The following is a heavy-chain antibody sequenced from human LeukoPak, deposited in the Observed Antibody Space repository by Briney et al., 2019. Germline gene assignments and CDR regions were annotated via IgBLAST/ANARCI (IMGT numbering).Heavy chain of an antibody. D-gene: IGHD3-10*01. V-gene: IGHV4-38-2*02. CDR2: IYHTGAT. Sequence: SETLSLTCTVSGHSIINSYYWGWIRQPPGKGLEWIGSIYHTGATYYNPSLKSRVTISVDTSKNQFSLKLSSVTAADTAVYYCARVVYGSGRHFDYWGQGTLVTVSS. J-gene: IGHJ4*02. CDR1: GHSIINSYY. CDR3: ARVVYGSGRHFDY.